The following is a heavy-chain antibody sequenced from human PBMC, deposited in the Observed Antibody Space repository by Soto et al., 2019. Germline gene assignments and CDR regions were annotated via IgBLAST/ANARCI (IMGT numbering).Heavy chain of an antibody. CDR1: GSTFSNAW. Sequence: PGGSLRLSCAASGSTFSNAWMSWVRQAPGKGLEWVGRIKSKTDGGTTDYAAPVKGRFTISRDDSKNTLYLQMNSLKTEDTAVYYCTTSLEQDYYYYGMDVWGQGTTVTVSS. D-gene: IGHD1-1*01. V-gene: IGHV3-15*01. CDR2: IKSKTDGGTT. CDR3: TTSLEQDYYYYGMDV. J-gene: IGHJ6*02.